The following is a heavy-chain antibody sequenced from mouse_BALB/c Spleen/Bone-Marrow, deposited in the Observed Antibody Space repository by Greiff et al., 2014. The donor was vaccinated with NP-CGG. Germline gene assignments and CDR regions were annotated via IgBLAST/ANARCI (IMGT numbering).Heavy chain of an antibody. CDR3: TRRDYAMDY. Sequence: QVQLQQSGAELVRPGASVKLSCKASGYTFTSYWINWVKQRPGQGLEWIGNIYPSDSYTNYNQKSKDKATLTVDKSSSTAYMQLSSPTSEDSAVYYCTRRDYAMDYWGQGTSVTVSS. J-gene: IGHJ4*01. V-gene: IGHV1-69*02. CDR2: IYPSDSYT. CDR1: GYTFTSYW.